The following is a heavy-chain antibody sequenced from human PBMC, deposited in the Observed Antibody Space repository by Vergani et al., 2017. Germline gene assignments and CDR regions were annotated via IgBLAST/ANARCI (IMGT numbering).Heavy chain of an antibody. CDR1: GFTFSSYE. D-gene: IGHD3-10*01. Sequence: EVQLVESGGGLVQPGGSLRLSCAASGFTFSSYEMNWVRQAPGKGLEWVSYISSSGSTIYYADSVKGRFTISRDNAKNSLYLQMNSLRAEDTAVYYCARDIKYYVSGSYSFDYFDYWGQGTLVTVSS. CDR2: ISSSGSTI. V-gene: IGHV3-48*03. J-gene: IGHJ4*02. CDR3: ARDIKYYVSGSYSFDYFDY.